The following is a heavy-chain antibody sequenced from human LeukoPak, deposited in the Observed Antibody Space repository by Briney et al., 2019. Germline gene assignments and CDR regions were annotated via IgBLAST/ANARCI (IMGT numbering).Heavy chain of an antibody. Sequence: PSQTLSLTCTVSGGSISSGGYYWSWIRQYPGKGLEWIGYIYYSGSTYYNPSLKSRVTISVDTSKNQFSLKLSSVTAADTAVYYCARDCGDYTGSNWFDPWGQGTLVTVSS. CDR1: GGSISSGGYY. D-gene: IGHD4-17*01. CDR2: IYYSGST. V-gene: IGHV4-31*03. J-gene: IGHJ5*02. CDR3: ARDCGDYTGSNWFDP.